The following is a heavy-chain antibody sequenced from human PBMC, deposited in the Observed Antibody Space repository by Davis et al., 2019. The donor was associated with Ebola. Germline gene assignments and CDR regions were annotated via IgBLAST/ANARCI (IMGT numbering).Heavy chain of an antibody. CDR1: GFTFSSYA. D-gene: IGHD6-19*01. CDR3: ARDRGSSGWYPGWGY. V-gene: IGHV3-23*01. Sequence: PGGSLRLSCAASGFTFSSYAMSWVRQAPGKGPEWVSAISGSGGSTYYADSVKGRFTISRDNSKNTLYLQMNSLRAEDTAVYYCARDRGSSGWYPGWGYWGQGTLVTVSS. J-gene: IGHJ4*02. CDR2: ISGSGGST.